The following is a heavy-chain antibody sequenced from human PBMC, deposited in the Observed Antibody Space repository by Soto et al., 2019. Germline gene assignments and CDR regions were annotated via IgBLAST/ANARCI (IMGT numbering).Heavy chain of an antibody. J-gene: IGHJ5*02. V-gene: IGHV3-21*01. D-gene: IGHD6-13*01. CDR3: AKEYSISWYHESYTWFDP. CDR1: GFTFSSYS. CDR2: ISSSSSYI. Sequence: PGGSLRLSCAASGFTFSSYSMNWVRQAPGKGLAWVSSISSSSSYIYYADSVKGRFTISRDNAKHSLYLQMNSLRAVDMAVYYCAKEYSISWYHESYTWFDPWGQGTLVTVSS.